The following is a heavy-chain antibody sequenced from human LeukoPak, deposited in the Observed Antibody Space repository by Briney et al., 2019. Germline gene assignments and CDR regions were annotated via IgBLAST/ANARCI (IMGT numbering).Heavy chain of an antibody. D-gene: IGHD4-23*01. CDR2: IYSSGST. V-gene: IGHV4-61*05. CDR3: ARGGKATVVTM. J-gene: IGHJ4*02. Sequence: SETLSLTCTVSGGSISSSSYYWGWIRQPPGKGLEWIGRIYSSGSTNYNPSLKSRVSMSVDTSKNQFSLKLTSVTAADTAVYYCARGGKATVVTMWGQGILVTVSS. CDR1: GGSISSSSYY.